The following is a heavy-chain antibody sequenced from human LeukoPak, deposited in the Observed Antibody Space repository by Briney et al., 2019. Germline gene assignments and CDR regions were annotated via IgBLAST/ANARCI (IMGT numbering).Heavy chain of an antibody. CDR3: ARRQDSSAWYSFDN. CDR2: IYYSGSS. V-gene: IGHV4-59*08. Sequence: SETLSLTCTASGGSVTSSYWSWIRQPPGKGLDYIGFIYYSGSSNYNPSLKSRVTMSVDTSKNQVSLKLSSVTAADTAVYYCARRQDSSAWYSFDNWGQGTLVTVAS. J-gene: IGHJ4*02. CDR1: GGSVTSSY. D-gene: IGHD6-19*01.